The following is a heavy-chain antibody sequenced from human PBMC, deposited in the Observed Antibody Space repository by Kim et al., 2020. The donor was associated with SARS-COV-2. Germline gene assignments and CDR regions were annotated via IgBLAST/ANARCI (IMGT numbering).Heavy chain of an antibody. V-gene: IGHV3-66*02. J-gene: IGHJ5*02. D-gene: IGHD5-12*01. CDR1: GFTVSANY. CDR2: IYSGGTT. CDR3: VRDLVGRDGFNYHH. Sequence: GGSLRLSCAASGFTVSANYMSWVRQAPGKGLEWVSVIYSGGTTYYAESEKGRFTISRDNSKNTLFIQMNSLRADDTAVYYCVRDLVGRDGFNYHHWGQGTLFTVSS.